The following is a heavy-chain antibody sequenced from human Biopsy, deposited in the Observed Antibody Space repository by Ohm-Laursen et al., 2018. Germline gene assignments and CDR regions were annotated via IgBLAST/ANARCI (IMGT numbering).Heavy chain of an antibody. V-gene: IGHV1-2*02. Sequence: ASVKVSCKASGYTLTGYAMHWVRQAPGEGLEWIGLINPNTGATTYAQKFQDRVTMTSDTSTGTAYMESTSLTSDDTAVYFCARWETTLGRSLDSWGQGTLVAVSS. CDR2: INPNTGAT. D-gene: IGHD1-26*01. CDR3: ARWETTLGRSLDS. J-gene: IGHJ4*02. CDR1: GYTLTGYA.